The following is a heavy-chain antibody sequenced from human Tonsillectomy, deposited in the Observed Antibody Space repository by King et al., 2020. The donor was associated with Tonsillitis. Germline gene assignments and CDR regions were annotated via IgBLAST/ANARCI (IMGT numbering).Heavy chain of an antibody. J-gene: IGHJ4*02. V-gene: IGHV3-30*02. CDR3: AKDSSGWSAVLDY. Sequence: VQLVESGGGVVQPGGSLRLSCAASGFTFSSYGMHWVRQAPGKGLEWVAFIRDDGRNEYYAHSVKGRFTISRDNSKNTLYLQINSLRAEDTAMYYCAKDSSGWSAVLDYWGQGTRVTVSS. D-gene: IGHD6-19*01. CDR1: GFTFSSYG. CDR2: IRDDGRNE.